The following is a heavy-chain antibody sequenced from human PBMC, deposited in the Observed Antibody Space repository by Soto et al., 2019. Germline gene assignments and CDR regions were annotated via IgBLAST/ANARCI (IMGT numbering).Heavy chain of an antibody. CDR2: ISAYNGNT. J-gene: IGHJ5*02. V-gene: IGHV1-18*01. CDR3: ARVPIYSSGWYLGWFDP. D-gene: IGHD6-19*01. CDR1: GYTFTSYG. Sequence: ASVKVFCKASGYTFTSYGISWVRQAPGQGLEWMGWISAYNGNTNYAQKLQGRVTMTTDTSTSTAYMELRSLRSDDTAVYYCARVPIYSSGWYLGWFDPWGQGTLVTVSS.